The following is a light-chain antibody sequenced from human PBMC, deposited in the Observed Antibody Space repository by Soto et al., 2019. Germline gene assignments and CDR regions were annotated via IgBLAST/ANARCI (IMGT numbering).Light chain of an antibody. V-gene: IGKV3-11*01. CDR3: QQRSNWPRT. J-gene: IGKJ1*01. CDR1: QSVSSSY. CDR2: DAS. Sequence: VLLRHSRGTLSFSPGERSTLSCRASQSVSSSYLAWYQQKPGQAPRLLIYDASNRATGIPARFSGSGSGTDFTLTISSLEPEDFAVYYCQQRSNWPRTFGQGTKVDIK.